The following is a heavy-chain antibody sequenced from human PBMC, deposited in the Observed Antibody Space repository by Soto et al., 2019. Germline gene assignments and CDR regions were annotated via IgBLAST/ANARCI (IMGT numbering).Heavy chain of an antibody. CDR2: ISRSGDSL. D-gene: IGHD4-17*01. CDR1: GFTFSSYS. V-gene: IGHV3-21*01. Sequence: EVQLVESGGGLVRPGGSLRLSCVGSGFTFSSYSVSWIRRAPGKGLECVSSISRSGDSLYYADSVKGRFTISRDNAENSVFLQMSDLRVDDTAIYYCASNYGHFDHWGQGTLVTVSS. J-gene: IGHJ4*02. CDR3: ASNYGHFDH.